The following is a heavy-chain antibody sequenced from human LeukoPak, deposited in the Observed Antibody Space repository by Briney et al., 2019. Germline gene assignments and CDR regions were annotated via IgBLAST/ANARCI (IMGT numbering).Heavy chain of an antibody. Sequence: SVKVSCKASGYTFTGYYMHWVRQAPGQGLEWMGGIIPIFGTANYAQKFQGRVTITADESTSTAYMELSSLRSEDTAVYYCARVFGSGGAFDYWGQGTLVTVSS. CDR2: IIPIFGTA. CDR3: ARVFGSGGAFDY. CDR1: GYTFTGYY. D-gene: IGHD3-3*01. V-gene: IGHV1-69*13. J-gene: IGHJ4*02.